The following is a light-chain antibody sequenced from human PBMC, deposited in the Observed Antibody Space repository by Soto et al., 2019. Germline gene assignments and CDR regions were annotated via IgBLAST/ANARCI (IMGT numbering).Light chain of an antibody. V-gene: IGKV1-33*01. CDR2: DAS. J-gene: IGKJ4*01. Sequence: DIQTTQSPSALSASVGDRVTITCQTSQAISNYLNWYQQKPGEAPDLLIYDASNLERGVPSRFSGSGFGTDFSFTISSLQPEDIATYYCQQYDDLPLTFGGGTKVDIK. CDR1: QAISNY. CDR3: QQYDDLPLT.